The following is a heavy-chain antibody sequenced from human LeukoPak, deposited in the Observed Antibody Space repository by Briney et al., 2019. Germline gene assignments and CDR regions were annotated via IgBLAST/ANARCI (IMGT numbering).Heavy chain of an antibody. D-gene: IGHD4-17*01. J-gene: IGHJ3*02. CDR1: GGSISSYY. Sequence: SETLSLTCTVSGGSISSYYWSWIRQPPGKGLEWIGYIYYSGSTIYNPSLKSRVTISVDTSKNQFSLKLSSVTAADTAVYYCARSEDYGDYVPPGAFDIWGQGTKVTVSS. V-gene: IGHV4-59*01. CDR3: ARSEDYGDYVPPGAFDI. CDR2: IYYSGST.